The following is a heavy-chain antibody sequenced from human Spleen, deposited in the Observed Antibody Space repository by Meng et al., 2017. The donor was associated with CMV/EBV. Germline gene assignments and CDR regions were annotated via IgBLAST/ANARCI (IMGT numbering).Heavy chain of an antibody. D-gene: IGHD3-3*01. J-gene: IGHJ4*02. CDR3: TTATRGVTISGAINFYTDY. CDR2: IKTNTDGGTT. Sequence: GESLKISCAASGFTFSDVWMSWVRQAPGKGLEWVGRIKTNTDGGTTDYGASVKGRFTVSRDDSKNTLYLQLNSLKTEDTAVYYCTTATRGVTISGAINFYTDYWGQGTLVTVSS. V-gene: IGHV3-15*01. CDR1: GFTFSDVW.